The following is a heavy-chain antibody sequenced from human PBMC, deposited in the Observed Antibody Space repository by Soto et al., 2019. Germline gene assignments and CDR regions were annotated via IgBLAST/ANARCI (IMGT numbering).Heavy chain of an antibody. CDR1: GFTFSSYA. CDR2: ISYDGSNK. J-gene: IGHJ6*02. V-gene: IGHV3-30*04. D-gene: IGHD3-3*01. Sequence: GGSLRLSCAASGFTFSSYAMHWVRQAPGKGLEWVAVISYDGSNKYYADSVKGRFTISRDNSKNTLYLQMNSLRAEDTAVYYCAKDTTYYDFWSGYLVVYYYYGMDVWGQGTTVTVSS. CDR3: AKDTTYYDFWSGYLVVYYYYGMDV.